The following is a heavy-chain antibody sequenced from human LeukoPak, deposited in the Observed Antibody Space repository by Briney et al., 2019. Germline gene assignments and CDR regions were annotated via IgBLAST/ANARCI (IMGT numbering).Heavy chain of an antibody. CDR3: ARDSSGYSLWFDP. J-gene: IGHJ5*02. CDR2: IVPIFGTA. D-gene: IGHD3-22*01. CDR1: GGTFSSYA. V-gene: IGHV1-69*05. Sequence: SVKVSCKASGGTFSSYAISWVRQAPGQGLEWMGGIVPIFGTANYAQKFQGRVTITTDESTSTAYMELSSLRSEDTAVYYCARDSSGYSLWFDPWGQGTLVTVSS.